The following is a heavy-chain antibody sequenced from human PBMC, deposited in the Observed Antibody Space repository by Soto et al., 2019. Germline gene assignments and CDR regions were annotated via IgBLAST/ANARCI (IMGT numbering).Heavy chain of an antibody. J-gene: IGHJ4*02. V-gene: IGHV1-69*04. CDR1: GGTFSSYT. D-gene: IGHD6-19*01. Sequence: SVKVSCKASGGTFSSYTISWVRQAPGQGLEWMGRIIPILGIANYAQKFQGRVTITADKSTSTAYMELSSLRSEDTAVYYCAREFRLAGGYFDYWGQGTLVTVSS. CDR3: AREFRLAGGYFDY. CDR2: IIPILGIA.